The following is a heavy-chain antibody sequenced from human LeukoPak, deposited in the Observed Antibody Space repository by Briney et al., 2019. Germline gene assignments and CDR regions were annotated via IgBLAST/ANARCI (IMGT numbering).Heavy chain of an antibody. D-gene: IGHD6-6*01. V-gene: IGHV1-2*02. J-gene: IGHJ3*02. Sequence: ASVKVSCKASGYTFTGYYMHWVRQAPGQGLEWMGWINPNSGGTNYAQKFQGRVTMTRDTSISTAYMELSRLRSDDTAVYYCARPPYSSSNAFDIWGQGTMVTVSS. CDR2: INPNSGGT. CDR1: GYTFTGYY. CDR3: ARPPYSSSNAFDI.